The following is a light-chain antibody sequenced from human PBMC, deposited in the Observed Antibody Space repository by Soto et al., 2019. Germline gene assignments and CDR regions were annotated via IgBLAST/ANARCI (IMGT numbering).Light chain of an antibody. CDR3: SSYTSSSTLD. CDR1: SSDVGGYNY. J-gene: IGLJ1*01. Sequence: QSALTQPASVSGSPGQSITISCTGTSSDVGGYNYVSWYQQHPGKAPKLMIYDVSNRPSGVSNRLSGSKSGNTASLTISGLQAEDEADYYCSSYTSSSTLDFGTGTKVTVL. CDR2: DVS. V-gene: IGLV2-14*01.